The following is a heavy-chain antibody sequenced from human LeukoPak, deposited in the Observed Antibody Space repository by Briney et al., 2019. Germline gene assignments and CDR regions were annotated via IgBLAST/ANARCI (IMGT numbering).Heavy chain of an antibody. CDR1: GGSFSGYY. V-gene: IGHV4-34*01. Sequence: SETLSLTCAVYGGSFSGYYWSWIRQPPGKGLEWIGEFNHSGSTNYSPSLKSRVTISVDTSKNQFSLKLSSVTAADTAVYYCAGEWYNWNGFDYWGQGTLVTVSS. J-gene: IGHJ4*02. D-gene: IGHD1-1*01. CDR3: AGEWYNWNGFDY. CDR2: FNHSGST.